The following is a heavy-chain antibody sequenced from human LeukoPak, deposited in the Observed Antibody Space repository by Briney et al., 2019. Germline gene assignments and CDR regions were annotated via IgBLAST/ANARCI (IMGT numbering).Heavy chain of an antibody. CDR1: GYSFTSYW. CDR2: IDPGDSDT. J-gene: IGHJ4*02. CDR3: ARVASSSWYDFDY. Sequence: GESLKISCKGFGYSFTSYWIGWVRQMPGKGLEWMGIIDPGDSDTRYSPSFQGQVTISADKYISTAYLQWSSLKASDTAMYFCARVASSSWYDFDYWGQGTLVTVSS. V-gene: IGHV5-51*01. D-gene: IGHD6-13*01.